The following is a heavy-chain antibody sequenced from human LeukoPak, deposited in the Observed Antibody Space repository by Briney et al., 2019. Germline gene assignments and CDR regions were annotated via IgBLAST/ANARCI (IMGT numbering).Heavy chain of an antibody. CDR1: GGSISSYY. J-gene: IGHJ4*02. Sequence: SETLSLTCTVCGGSISSYYWSWIRQPPGKGLEWIGYIYYSGSTNYNPSLKSRVTISVDTPKNQFSLKLSSVTAADTAVYYCAISGSGWFPDYWGQGTLVTVSS. V-gene: IGHV4-59*01. D-gene: IGHD6-19*01. CDR2: IYYSGST. CDR3: AISGSGWFPDY.